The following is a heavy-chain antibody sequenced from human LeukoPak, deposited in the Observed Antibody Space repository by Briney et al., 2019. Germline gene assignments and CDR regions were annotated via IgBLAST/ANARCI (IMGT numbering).Heavy chain of an antibody. D-gene: IGHD4-11*01. Sequence: GGSLRLSCAASGFIFSSYTMNWVRLAPGKGLEWVSCISGSSSSKHYADSVKGRFTISRDNAKNSLFPQMNSLRAEDTAVYYCARDTVTKCTIVVWGQGTTVIVSS. J-gene: IGHJ6*02. CDR2: ISGSSSSK. V-gene: IGHV3-21*01. CDR1: GFIFSSYT. CDR3: ARDTVTKCTIVV.